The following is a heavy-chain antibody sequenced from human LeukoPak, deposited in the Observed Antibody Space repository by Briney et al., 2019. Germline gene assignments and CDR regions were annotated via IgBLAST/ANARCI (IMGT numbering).Heavy chain of an antibody. CDR3: ARVTNFYNSRAYYSYFDY. CDR2: IFYSGST. D-gene: IGHD3-22*01. Sequence: PSETLSLTCTVSGDSISNDNYYWGWIRQPPGKGLEWIGNIFYSGSTYYNPSLKSRVTISVDTSKNQFSLRLSSVTAADTAVYYCARVTNFYNSRAYYSYFDYWGQGTLVTVSS. V-gene: IGHV4-39*07. CDR1: GDSISNDNYY. J-gene: IGHJ4*02.